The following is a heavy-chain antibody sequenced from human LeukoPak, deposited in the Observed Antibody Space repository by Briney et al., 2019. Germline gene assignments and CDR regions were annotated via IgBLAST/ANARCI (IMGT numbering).Heavy chain of an antibody. CDR3: AKVCLLNVYSPAS. CDR2: ISSSSSYI. V-gene: IGHV3-21*04. J-gene: IGHJ5*02. CDR1: GFTFSSYS. Sequence: GGSLRLSCAASGFTFSSYSMNWVRQAPGKGLEWVSSISSSSSYIYCADFVKGRFTISRDNSKNTLFLQMHSLRAEDTAVYYCAKVCLLNVYSPASWGQGTLVTVSS. D-gene: IGHD3-16*01.